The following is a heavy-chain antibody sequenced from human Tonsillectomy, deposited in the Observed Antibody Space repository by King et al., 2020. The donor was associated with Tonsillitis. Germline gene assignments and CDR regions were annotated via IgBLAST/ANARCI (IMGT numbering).Heavy chain of an antibody. CDR2: ISNGGSTI. CDR1: GFTFSDYY. J-gene: IGHJ3*02. CDR3: SRDRIAARSGEAFDI. V-gene: IGHV3-11*01. Sequence: VQLVESGGGLVKPGGSLRLSCAASGFTFSDYYMSWIRQAPGKGLEWVSYISNGGSTIYYADSVKGRFTISRDNAKNSRYLQMNSLRAEDTAVYYCSRDRIAARSGEAFDIWGQGTMVPFSS. D-gene: IGHD6-6*01.